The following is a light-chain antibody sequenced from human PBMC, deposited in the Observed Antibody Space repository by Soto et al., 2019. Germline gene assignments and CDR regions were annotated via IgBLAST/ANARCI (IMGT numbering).Light chain of an antibody. CDR1: PSISKW. CDR3: QQFNSYPIT. Sequence: DIQLTQSPGPLSASVGYRVTITCRACPSISKWLTWYQQEPVKASKLLIYEGSSLESGVPSRFSGSGSGTEFTLTISGLQPDDFATYYCQQFNSYPITFGQGTRLEF. CDR2: EGS. V-gene: IGKV1-5*01. J-gene: IGKJ5*01.